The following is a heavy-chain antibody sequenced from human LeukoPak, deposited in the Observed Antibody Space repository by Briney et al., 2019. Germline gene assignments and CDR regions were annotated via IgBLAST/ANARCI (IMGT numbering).Heavy chain of an antibody. CDR3: ARVERLGYEDY. CDR1: GGSFSGYY. Sequence: SETLSLTCAVYGGSFSGYYWSWMRQRPGKGLEWIGETSHSGSTNYNPSLESRVTISADTSKNQFSLKLTSVTAADTAVYYCARVERLGYEDYWGQGTLVTVSS. V-gene: IGHV4-34*01. D-gene: IGHD2-15*01. J-gene: IGHJ4*02. CDR2: TSHSGST.